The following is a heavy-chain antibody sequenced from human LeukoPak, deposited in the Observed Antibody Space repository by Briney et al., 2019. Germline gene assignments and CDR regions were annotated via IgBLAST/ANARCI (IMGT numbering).Heavy chain of an antibody. Sequence: ASVKVSCKASVYTFTDYYIHWGRQAPGHGLEWMGWINANSGGTKYVQKFQGRVTMTRDTSINTAYMALSRLGSDDTAVFYCARGAYCNRISCLGGHPGHFYYVDGRGKGTTVTVSS. CDR1: VYTFTDYY. CDR3: ARGAYCNRISCLGGHPGHFYYVDG. CDR2: INANSGGT. D-gene: IGHD2-2*01. J-gene: IGHJ6*03. V-gene: IGHV1-2*02.